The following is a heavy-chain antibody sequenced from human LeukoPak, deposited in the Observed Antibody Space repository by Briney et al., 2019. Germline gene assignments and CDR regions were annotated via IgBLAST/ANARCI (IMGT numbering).Heavy chain of an antibody. CDR3: ANALLRYFDWLTDY. J-gene: IGHJ4*02. Sequence: GGSLRLSCAASGFTFSSYVMSWVRQAPGKGLEWVSAISGSGGSTYYADSVKGRFTISRDNSKNTLYLQMNSPRADDTAVYYCANALLRYFDWLTDYWGQGTLVTVSS. CDR2: ISGSGGST. V-gene: IGHV3-23*01. CDR1: GFTFSSYV. D-gene: IGHD3-9*01.